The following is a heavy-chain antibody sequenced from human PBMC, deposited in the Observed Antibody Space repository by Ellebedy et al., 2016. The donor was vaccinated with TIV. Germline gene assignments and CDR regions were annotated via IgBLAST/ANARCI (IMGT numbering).Heavy chain of an antibody. CDR3: SGPTPEFDY. CDR1: GGSISDSNFY. Sequence: MPGGSLRLSCTVSGGSISDSNFYRGWIRQSPGKGLEWIGSIYYSGNTFYNPSLKSRVTMSIDASKNQISLSLSSVTAADTAVYYCSGPTPEFDYWGPGSLVTVSS. CDR2: IYYSGNT. J-gene: IGHJ4*02. V-gene: IGHV4-39*01.